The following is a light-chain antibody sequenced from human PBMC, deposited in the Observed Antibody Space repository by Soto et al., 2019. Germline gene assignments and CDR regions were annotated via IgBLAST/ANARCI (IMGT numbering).Light chain of an antibody. Sequence: DIVMTQSPATLSVSPGERATLSCRASQSVSSNLAWYQQTPGQAPRLLIYGASTRATGIPARFSGSGSGTEFTLTIRSLQSEDLAVYYGQQYNNWPPITFGQGTRLEIK. CDR1: QSVSSN. V-gene: IGKV3-15*01. CDR3: QQYNNWPPIT. J-gene: IGKJ5*01. CDR2: GAS.